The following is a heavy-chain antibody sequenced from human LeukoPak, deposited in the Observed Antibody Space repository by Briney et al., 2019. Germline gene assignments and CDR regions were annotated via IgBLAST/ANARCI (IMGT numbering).Heavy chain of an antibody. Sequence: SETLSLTCTVSGGSISSSSYYWGWIRQPPGKGLEWIANIFYTGNTYYNPSLKSRVTISIDTSKNQFSLRLNSVTATDTAVYYCASSVITFGGVIARDYWGQGTLVTVSS. V-gene: IGHV4-39*01. CDR3: ASSVITFGGVIARDY. J-gene: IGHJ4*02. CDR1: GGSISSSSYY. D-gene: IGHD3-16*02. CDR2: IFYTGNT.